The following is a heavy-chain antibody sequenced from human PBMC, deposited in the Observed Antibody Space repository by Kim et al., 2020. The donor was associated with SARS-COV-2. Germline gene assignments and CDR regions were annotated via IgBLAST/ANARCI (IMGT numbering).Heavy chain of an antibody. CDR1: GGTFSSYA. V-gene: IGHV1-69*04. J-gene: IGHJ4*02. D-gene: IGHD5-18*01. CDR3: ASGAMVNFVDY. CDR2: IIPILGIA. Sequence: SVKVSCKASGGTFSSYAISWVRQAPGQGLEWMGRIIPILGIANYAQKFQGRVTITADKSTSTAYMELSSLRSEDTAVYYCASGAMVNFVDYWGQGTLVTVSS.